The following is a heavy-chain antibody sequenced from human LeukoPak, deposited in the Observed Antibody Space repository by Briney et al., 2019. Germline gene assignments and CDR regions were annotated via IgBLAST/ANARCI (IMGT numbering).Heavy chain of an antibody. Sequence: GGSLRLSCAASGFTFSNAWMSWVRQAPGKGLEWVGRIMTKTDGETTGYAAPVRGGFTISRDDSENTLYLQMKGLKTEDTAIYYCTTSGTTTTRFVDYWGQGTLVTVSS. CDR2: IMTKTDGETT. D-gene: IGHD1-26*01. V-gene: IGHV3-15*01. CDR1: GFTFSNAW. J-gene: IGHJ4*02. CDR3: TTSGTTTTRFVDY.